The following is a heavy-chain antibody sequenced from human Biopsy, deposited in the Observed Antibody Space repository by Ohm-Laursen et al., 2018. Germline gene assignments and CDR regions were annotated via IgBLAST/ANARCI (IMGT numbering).Heavy chain of an antibody. Sequence: SLRLSCAASGFTFDDYALHWVRQAPGKGLEWVSGISWNSGNIGYADSVKGRFTISRDNAKNSVYLQMNSLRAEDTAFYYCAKDLASGSGYYWYFDFWGRSTLVTVSS. CDR3: AKDLASGSGYYWYFDF. J-gene: IGHJ2*01. D-gene: IGHD3-22*01. CDR2: ISWNSGNI. V-gene: IGHV3-9*01. CDR1: GFTFDDYA.